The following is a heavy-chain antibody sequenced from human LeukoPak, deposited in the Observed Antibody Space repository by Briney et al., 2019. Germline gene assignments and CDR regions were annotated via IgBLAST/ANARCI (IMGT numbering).Heavy chain of an antibody. J-gene: IGHJ4*02. D-gene: IGHD3-22*01. CDR3: ASDLGYDSSAYYLER. CDR2: VIPIFGTA. V-gene: IGHV1-69*13. Sequence: ASVKVSCKASGGTFSSYAISWVRQAPGQGLEWMGGVIPIFGTANYAQKFQGRVTITADESTNTAYMQLTSLRSEDTAVYFCASDLGYDSSAYYLERWGQGTLVIVSS. CDR1: GGTFSSYA.